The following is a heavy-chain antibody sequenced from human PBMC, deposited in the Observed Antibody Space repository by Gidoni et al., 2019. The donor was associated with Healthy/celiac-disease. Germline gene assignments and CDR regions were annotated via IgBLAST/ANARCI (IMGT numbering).Heavy chain of an antibody. D-gene: IGHD3-22*01. CDR2: ISSSSSYI. CDR3: ARGAVRDAFDI. J-gene: IGHJ3*02. Sequence: EVQLVESGGGLVKLGGSLRLSCAASGFTFSSYSMNWVRQAPGKGLEWVSSISSSSSYIYYADSVKGRFTISRDNAKNSLYLQMNSLRAEDTAVYYCARGAVRDAFDIWGQGTMVTVSS. V-gene: IGHV3-21*01. CDR1: GFTFSSYS.